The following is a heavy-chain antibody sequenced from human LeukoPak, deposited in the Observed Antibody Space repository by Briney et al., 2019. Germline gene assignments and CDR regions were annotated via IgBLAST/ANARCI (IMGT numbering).Heavy chain of an antibody. J-gene: IGHJ4*02. V-gene: IGHV3-9*01. Sequence: GGSLRLSCAASGFTFDDYAMHWARQAPGKGLEWVSGISWNSGSIGYADSVKGRFTISRDNAKNSLYLQMNSLRAEDTALYYCAKGGGYGSGSYCDYWGQGTLVTVSS. D-gene: IGHD3-10*01. CDR1: GFTFDDYA. CDR3: AKGGGYGSGSYCDY. CDR2: ISWNSGSI.